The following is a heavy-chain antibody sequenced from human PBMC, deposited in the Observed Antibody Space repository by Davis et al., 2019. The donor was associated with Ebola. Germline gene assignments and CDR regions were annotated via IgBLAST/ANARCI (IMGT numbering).Heavy chain of an antibody. V-gene: IGHV1-58*02. CDR3: AASAGTVGKFEY. CDR2: IVVGNVNT. CDR1: GFTFTNSA. D-gene: IGHD1-14*01. J-gene: IGHJ4*01. Sequence: AASVKVSCKASGFTFTNSAMQWVRHARGQRPEWIGSIVVGNVNTNYAQKFQGRVTITRDMSTSTSYLDLTNLRSEDTAVYYCAASAGTVGKFEYWGRGTLVTVSS.